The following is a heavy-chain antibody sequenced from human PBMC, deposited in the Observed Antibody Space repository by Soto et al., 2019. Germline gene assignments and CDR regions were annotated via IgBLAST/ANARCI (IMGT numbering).Heavy chain of an antibody. Sequence: QVQLQQWGAGLLKPSETLSLTCAVYGGSFSGYYWSWIRQPPGKGLEWIGEINHSGSTNYNQSLKRRVTISLDTSKNQFSLKLSSVTAADTAVYYCARGPYCSGSYYRSGWFDPWGQGTLVTVSS. CDR1: GGSFSGYY. CDR3: ARGPYCSGSYYRSGWFDP. V-gene: IGHV4-34*01. D-gene: IGHD3-10*01. CDR2: INHSGST. J-gene: IGHJ5*02.